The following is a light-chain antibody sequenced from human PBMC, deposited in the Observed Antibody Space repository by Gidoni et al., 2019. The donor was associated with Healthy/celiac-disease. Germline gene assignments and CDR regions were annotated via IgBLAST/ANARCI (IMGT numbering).Light chain of an antibody. J-gene: IGKJ2*01. Sequence: EIVLTQSPGTLSLSPGERATLACRASQSVSSSYLACYQQKPGHAPRLLIYGASSRATGIPDRFSGSGSGTDFTLTIIRLEPEDFAVYYCQQYGSSPYTVGQGTKLEIK. CDR3: QQYGSSPYT. V-gene: IGKV3-20*01. CDR2: GAS. CDR1: QSVSSSY.